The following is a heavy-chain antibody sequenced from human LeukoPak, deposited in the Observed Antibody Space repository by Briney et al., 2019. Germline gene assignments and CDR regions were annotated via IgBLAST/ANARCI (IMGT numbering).Heavy chain of an antibody. CDR1: GFTVNSNY. CDR2: IYSGGST. D-gene: IGHD3-10*01. CDR3: ARVSYGSGSYLDY. Sequence: GGSLRLSCAASGFTVNSNYMSWVRQAPGKGLEWVSVIYSGGSTYYADSVKGRFTISRDNSKNTLYLQMNSLRAEDTAVYYCARVSYGSGSYLDYWGQGTLVTVSS. J-gene: IGHJ4*02. V-gene: IGHV3-53*01.